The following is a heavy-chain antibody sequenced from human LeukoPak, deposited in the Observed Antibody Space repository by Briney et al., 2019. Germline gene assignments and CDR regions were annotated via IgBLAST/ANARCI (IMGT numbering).Heavy chain of an antibody. CDR1: GGSFSGYY. D-gene: IGHD1-20*01. V-gene: IGHV4-34*01. CDR3: AREGGYNWNRRNWFDP. CDR2: INHSGST. J-gene: IGHJ5*02. Sequence: SETLSLTCAVYGGSFSGYYWSWIRQPPGKGLEWIGEINHSGSTNYNPSLKSRVTISVDTSKNQFSLKLSSVTAADTAVYYCAREGGYNWNRRNWFDPWGQRTLVTVSS.